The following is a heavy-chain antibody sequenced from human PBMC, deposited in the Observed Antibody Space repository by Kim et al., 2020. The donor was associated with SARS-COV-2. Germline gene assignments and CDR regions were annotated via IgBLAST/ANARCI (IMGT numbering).Heavy chain of an antibody. Sequence: GGSLRLSCAASGFIFSNYGMNWVRQAPGKGLEWVADIRYSGSTKYYADSVKGRFTVSRDNSKNTLYLQMNSLRAEDTAVYYCAKAAADGAHYYCGQGTPLTLS. CDR1: GFIFSNYG. J-gene: IGHJ4*02. V-gene: IGHV3-33*06. CDR2: IRYSGSTK. D-gene: IGHD4-17*01. CDR3: AKAAADGAHYY.